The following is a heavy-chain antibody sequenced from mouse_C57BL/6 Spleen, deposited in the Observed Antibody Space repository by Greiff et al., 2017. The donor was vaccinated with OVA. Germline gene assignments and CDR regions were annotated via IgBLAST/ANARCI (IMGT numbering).Heavy chain of an antibody. CDR1: GYSITSGYD. J-gene: IGHJ1*03. D-gene: IGHD2-3*01. V-gene: IGHV3-1*01. CDR3: ARDGYYPDWYFDV. Sequence: VQLKESGPGMVKPSQSLSLTCTVTGYSITSGYDWHWIRHFPGNKLEWMGYISYSGSTNYNPSLKSRISITHDTSKNHFFLKLNSVTTEDTATYYCARDGYYPDWYFDVWGTGTTVTVSS. CDR2: ISYSGST.